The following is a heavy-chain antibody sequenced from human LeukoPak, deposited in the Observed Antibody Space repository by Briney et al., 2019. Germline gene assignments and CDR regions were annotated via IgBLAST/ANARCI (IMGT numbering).Heavy chain of an antibody. D-gene: IGHD2-15*01. V-gene: IGHV3-33*01. CDR3: ATLVVVVAATQKGVDY. J-gene: IGHJ4*02. Sequence: GRSLRLSCAASGFTFSSYGMHWVRQAPGKGLEWVAVIWYDGSNKYYADSVKGRFTISRDNSKNTLYLQMNSLRAEDTAVYYCATLVVVVAATQKGVDYWGQGTLVTVSS. CDR2: IWYDGSNK. CDR1: GFTFSSYG.